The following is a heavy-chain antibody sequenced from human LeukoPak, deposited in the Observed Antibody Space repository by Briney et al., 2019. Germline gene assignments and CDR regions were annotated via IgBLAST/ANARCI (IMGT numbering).Heavy chain of an antibody. V-gene: IGHV4-31*03. J-gene: IGHJ6*02. CDR3: ARAFFRDFDWLDV. Sequence: SETLSLTCTVSGGSISSGGYYWSWIRQHPGKGLEWIGYIYYSGSTYYNPSLKSRVTISVDTSKNQFSLKLSSVTAADTAVYYCARAFFRDFDWLDVWGQGTTVTVSS. D-gene: IGHD3-9*01. CDR1: GGSISSGGYY. CDR2: IYYSGST.